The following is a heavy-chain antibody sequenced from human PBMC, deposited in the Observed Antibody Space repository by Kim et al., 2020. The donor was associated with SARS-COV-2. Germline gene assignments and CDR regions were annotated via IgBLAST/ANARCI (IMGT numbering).Heavy chain of an antibody. D-gene: IGHD6-13*01. CDR1: GFTFSSYS. Sequence: GGSLRLSCAASGFTFSSYSMNWVRQAPGKGLEWVSSISSSSSYIYYADSVKGRFTISRDNAKNSLYLQMNSLRAEDTAVYYCARDQWSSTGQGMDVWGQGTTVTVSS. J-gene: IGHJ6*02. CDR3: ARDQWSSTGQGMDV. V-gene: IGHV3-21*01. CDR2: ISSSSSYI.